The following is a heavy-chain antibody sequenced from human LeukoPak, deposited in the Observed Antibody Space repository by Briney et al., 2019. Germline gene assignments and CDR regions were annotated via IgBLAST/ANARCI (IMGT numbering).Heavy chain of an antibody. CDR3: ARDPVAGTRYFDY. Sequence: TGGSLRLSCATSGFTFSSYSMNWVRQAPGKGLEWVPSISSSSSYIYYADSVKGRFTISRDNAKNSLYLQMNSLRAEDTAVYYCARDPVAGTRYFDYWGRGTLVTVSS. V-gene: IGHV3-21*01. D-gene: IGHD6-19*01. CDR1: GFTFSSYS. CDR2: ISSSSSYI. J-gene: IGHJ4*02.